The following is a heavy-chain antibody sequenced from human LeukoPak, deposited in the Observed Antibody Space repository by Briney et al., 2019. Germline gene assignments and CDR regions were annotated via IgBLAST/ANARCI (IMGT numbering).Heavy chain of an antibody. CDR2: INAASDAT. D-gene: IGHD4-11*01. Sequence: PGGSLRLSCAASGFKFDTCSMNWVRQAPGKGLEWLSYINAASDATFYADSVKGRFTISRDNAKNSLYLQMNSLRAEDTALYYCARDLSDNYTIDYWGQGTLVTVSS. J-gene: IGHJ4*02. V-gene: IGHV3-48*01. CDR3: ARDLSDNYTIDY. CDR1: GFKFDTCS.